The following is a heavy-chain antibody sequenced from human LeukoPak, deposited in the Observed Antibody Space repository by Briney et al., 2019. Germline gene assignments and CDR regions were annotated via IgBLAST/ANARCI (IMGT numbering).Heavy chain of an antibody. CDR2: ISYDGSNK. V-gene: IGHV3-30-3*01. CDR1: GFTFSSYA. J-gene: IGHJ4*02. CDR3: ARDVGGYDDY. Sequence: GRSLRLSCAASGFTFSSYAMHWVRQAPGKGLEWVAVISYDGSNKYYADSVKGRFTISRDNSKNTLYLQMNSLRAEDTAVYYCARDVGGYDDYWGQGTLVTVSS. D-gene: IGHD5-12*01.